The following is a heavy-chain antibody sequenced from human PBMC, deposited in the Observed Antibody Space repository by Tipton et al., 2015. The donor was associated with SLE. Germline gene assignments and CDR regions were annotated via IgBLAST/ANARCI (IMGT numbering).Heavy chain of an antibody. CDR1: GFTFDDYA. Sequence: SLRLSCAASGFTFDDYAMHWVRQAPGKGLEWVSGINSDGSSTSYADSVKGRFTISRDNAKNTLYLQMNSLRAEDTAVYYCARGGDFWSGYWYWGQGTLVTVSS. V-gene: IGHV3-74*01. J-gene: IGHJ4*02. D-gene: IGHD3-3*01. CDR2: INSDGSST. CDR3: ARGGDFWSGYWY.